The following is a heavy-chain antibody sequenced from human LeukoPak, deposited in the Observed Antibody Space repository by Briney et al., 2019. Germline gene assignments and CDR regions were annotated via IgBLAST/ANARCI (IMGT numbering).Heavy chain of an antibody. V-gene: IGHV4-34*01. CDR2: INHSGST. D-gene: IGHD5-18*01. CDR1: GGSFSGYY. CDR3: ARTSALNTAMVPSDY. Sequence: SETLSLTCAVYGGSFSGYYWSWIRQPPGKGLEWIGEINHSGSTNYNPSLKSRVTISVDTSKNQFSLKLSSVTAADTAVYYCARTSALNTAMVPSDYWGQGTLVTVSS. J-gene: IGHJ4*02.